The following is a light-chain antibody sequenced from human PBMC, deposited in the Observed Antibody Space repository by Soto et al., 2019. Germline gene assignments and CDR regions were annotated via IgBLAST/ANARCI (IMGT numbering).Light chain of an antibody. CDR1: QSLSSNY. Sequence: EIVLTQSPGALSLSPGERAILSCRASQSLSSNYLAWYQQKPGQAPRLLIYATSSRATGIPDSFSASGSGTDCTLTISRLEPDDSAVYYCQQFGYFGGGTKVEIK. CDR3: QQFGY. J-gene: IGKJ4*01. CDR2: ATS. V-gene: IGKV3-20*01.